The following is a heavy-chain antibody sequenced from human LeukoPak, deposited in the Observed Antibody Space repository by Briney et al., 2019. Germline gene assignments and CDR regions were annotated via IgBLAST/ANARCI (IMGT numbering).Heavy chain of an antibody. D-gene: IGHD7-27*01. CDR2: INQNGSTK. CDR1: GFTFSIYC. Sequence: PGGSLRLSCAASGFTFSIYCMSWVRQAPGKGLEWVADINQNGSTKYYADPVKGRFTISRDNAKNSFFLQMSSLRAKAVYVYYSVACDWGARDSFDHWGRGTMVTVSS. CDR3: VACDWGARDSFDH. J-gene: IGHJ3*01. V-gene: IGHV3-7*01.